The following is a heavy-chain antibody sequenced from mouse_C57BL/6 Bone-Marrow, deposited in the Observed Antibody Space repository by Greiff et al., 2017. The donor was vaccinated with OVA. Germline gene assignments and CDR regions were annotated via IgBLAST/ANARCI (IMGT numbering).Heavy chain of an antibody. CDR2: IDPSDSYT. D-gene: IGHD3-2*02. CDR3: AKDSSGYDYAMDY. V-gene: IGHV1-69*01. CDR1: GYTFTSYW. Sequence: QVQLQQPGAELVMPGASVKLSCKASGYTFTSYWMHWVKQRPGQGLEWIGEIDPSDSYTNYNQKFKGKSTLTVDKSSSTAYMQLSSLTSEDSAVYYCAKDSSGYDYAMDYWGRGTSVTVSS. J-gene: IGHJ4*01.